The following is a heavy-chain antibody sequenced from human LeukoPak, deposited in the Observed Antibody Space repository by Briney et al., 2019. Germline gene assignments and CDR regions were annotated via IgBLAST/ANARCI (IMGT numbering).Heavy chain of an antibody. D-gene: IGHD2-2*01. Sequence: GGSLRLSCAVSGFTFSDNLMTWVRQAPGKGLEWVATIKQDGSEKYYVDSVRGQFTISRVNAENSLYLQMNSLRAEDTAVYHCTRGGYSTSWYWIYWGPGTLVTVSS. CDR2: IKQDGSEK. CDR1: GFTFSDNL. CDR3: TRGGYSTSWYWIY. V-gene: IGHV3-7*03. J-gene: IGHJ4*02.